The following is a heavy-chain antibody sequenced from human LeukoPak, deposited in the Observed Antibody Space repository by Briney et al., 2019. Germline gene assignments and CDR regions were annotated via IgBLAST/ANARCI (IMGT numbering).Heavy chain of an antibody. CDR1: GYTFTSYD. CDR3: QLVVAGTLYDY. V-gene: IGHV1-8*01. CDR2: MNPNSGNT. Sequence: GASVKVSCKASGYTFTSYDINWVRQATGQGLEWMGWMNPNSGNTGYAQKFQGRVTMTRNTSISTAYMELSSLRSEDTAVYCCQLVVAGTLYDYWGQGTLVTVSS. J-gene: IGHJ4*02. D-gene: IGHD2-15*01.